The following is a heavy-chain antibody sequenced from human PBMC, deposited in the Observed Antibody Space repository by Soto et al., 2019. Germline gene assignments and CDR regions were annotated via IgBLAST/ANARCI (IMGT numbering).Heavy chain of an antibody. CDR2: IYYSGST. CDR1: GGSISRGGYY. D-gene: IGHD6-13*01. V-gene: IGHV4-31*03. J-gene: IGHJ4*02. CDR3: ARRNRSGIAAAGTFAY. Sequence: QVQLQESGPGLVKPSQTLSRTCTVSGGSISRGGYYWSWIRQHPWTCMEWIGYIYYSGSTYYNPSLKSRVTISVDTSKNQFSLKLSSVTAADTAVYYCARRNRSGIAAAGTFAYWGQGTLVTVSS.